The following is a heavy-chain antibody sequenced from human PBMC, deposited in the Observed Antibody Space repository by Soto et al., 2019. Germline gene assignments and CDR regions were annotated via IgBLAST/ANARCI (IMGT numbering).Heavy chain of an antibody. CDR1: GYTFTSYG. J-gene: IGHJ4*02. V-gene: IGHV1-18*01. CDR3: ARGTTEEALDY. D-gene: IGHD1-1*01. Sequence: QVQLVQSGAEVKKPGASVKVSCKASGYTFTSYGISWVRQAPGQGLEWMGWISAYNGNTNYAQKLQGRVTMTTDTTTRTAYMEPRSLRSDHTAVDYWARGTTEEALDYRGQGTLGNVSS. CDR2: ISAYNGNT.